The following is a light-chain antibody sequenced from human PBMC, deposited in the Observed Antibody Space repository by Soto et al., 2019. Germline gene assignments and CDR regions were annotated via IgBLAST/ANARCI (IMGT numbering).Light chain of an antibody. CDR1: QSVGTF. CDR3: QHRTNWPRT. Sequence: EVVLTQSPVTLSLSPGERATLSCRASQSVGTFLAWYQQKPCQAPRPIIYDTSNRATGIPARFSGTGSGTDFALTISSVEPEDFVVYVCQHRTNWPRTFGQGTKLDIK. V-gene: IGKV3-11*01. CDR2: DTS. J-gene: IGKJ2*01.